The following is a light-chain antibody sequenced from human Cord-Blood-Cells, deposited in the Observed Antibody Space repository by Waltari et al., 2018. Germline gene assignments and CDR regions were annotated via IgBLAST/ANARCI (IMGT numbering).Light chain of an antibody. J-gene: IGLJ3*02. Sequence: QSALTQPASVSGSPGQSIPISCTGTSRDVGSYNLSSWYQQHPGKAPKLMIYEGSKRPSGVSNRFSGSKSGNTASLTISGLQAEDEADYYCCSYAGSSTSWVFGGGTKLTVL. CDR2: EGS. CDR1: SRDVGSYNL. CDR3: CSYAGSSTSWV. V-gene: IGLV2-23*01.